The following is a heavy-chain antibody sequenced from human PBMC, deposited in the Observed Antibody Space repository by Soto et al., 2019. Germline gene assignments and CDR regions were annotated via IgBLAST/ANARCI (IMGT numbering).Heavy chain of an antibody. CDR1: DGSFTESY. Sequence: SETLSLTFSLCDGSFTESYWSWFRQFSGKGLEWIGEIKHSGSTNYNPSITRRVPISVDTSKNQFSLKLNSVAAADTAVYYCARGVPFGHYSMDVWGQGTTVT. CDR2: IKHSGST. J-gene: IGHJ6*02. V-gene: IGHV4-34*01. CDR3: ARGVPFGHYSMDV. D-gene: IGHD3-3*01.